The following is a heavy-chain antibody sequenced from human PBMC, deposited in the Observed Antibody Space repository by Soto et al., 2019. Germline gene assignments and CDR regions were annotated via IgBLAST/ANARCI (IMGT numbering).Heavy chain of an antibody. D-gene: IGHD3-3*01. CDR1: GGSISSGGYY. CDR2: IYYSGST. J-gene: IGHJ4*02. Sequence: SETLSLTCTVSGGSISSGGYYWSWIRQHPGKGLEWIGYIYYSGSTYYNPSLKSRVTISVDTSKNQFSLKLSSVTAADTAVYYCARERLGFFVKWGQGTLVTVSS. CDR3: ARERLGFFVK. V-gene: IGHV4-31*03.